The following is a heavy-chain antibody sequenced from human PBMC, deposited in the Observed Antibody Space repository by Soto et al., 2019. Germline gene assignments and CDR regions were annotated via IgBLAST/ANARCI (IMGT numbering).Heavy chain of an antibody. CDR1: GFTFTSFG. Sequence: PGGSLRLSCAASGFTFTSFGIHWVRQAPGKGLEWVAVVSYDGIDENYADSVKGRFSISRDNSKNTVYLQMNSLRGEDTAVYYCAKDSTVYAYYFDYWGQGTLVTVSS. J-gene: IGHJ4*02. CDR3: AKDSTVYAYYFDY. D-gene: IGHD2-8*01. V-gene: IGHV3-30*18. CDR2: VSYDGIDE.